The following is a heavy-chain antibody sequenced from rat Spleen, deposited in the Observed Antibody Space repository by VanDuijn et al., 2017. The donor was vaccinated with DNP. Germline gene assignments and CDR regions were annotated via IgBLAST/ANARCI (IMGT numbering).Heavy chain of an antibody. D-gene: IGHD1-11*01. CDR1: GFNFNDYW. CDR3: AKGPNYGGDSDYFDY. J-gene: IGHJ2*01. Sequence: EVKLVESGGGLVQPGRSLKLSCAASGFNFNDYWMGWVRQAPGKGLEWIGQINKESSTINYSPSSKDKFTISRDNAQNTLYLQMSKLGSEDTAIYYCAKGPNYGGDSDYFDYWGQGVMVTVSS. V-gene: IGHV4-2*01. CDR2: INKESSTI.